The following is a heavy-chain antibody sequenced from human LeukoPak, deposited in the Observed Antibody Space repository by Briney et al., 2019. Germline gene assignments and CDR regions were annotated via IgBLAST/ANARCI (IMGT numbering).Heavy chain of an antibody. CDR3: ARDVTDY. CDR2: IYTSGST. J-gene: IGHJ4*02. D-gene: IGHD2-21*02. CDR1: GGSISSGSYY. V-gene: IGHV4-61*02. Sequence: SETLSLTCTVSGGSISSGSYYWSWIRQPAGKGLEWIGRIYTSGSTNYNPSLKSRVTISVDTSKNQFSLKLSSVTAADTAVYYCARDVTDYWGQGTLVTVSS.